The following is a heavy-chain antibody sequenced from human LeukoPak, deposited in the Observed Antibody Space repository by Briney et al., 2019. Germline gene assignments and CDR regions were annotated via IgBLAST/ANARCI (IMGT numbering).Heavy chain of an antibody. CDR1: GFTFSSYW. V-gene: IGHV3-7*01. CDR2: ISHNGNVN. CDR3: VVDLSGSADY. D-gene: IGHD3-10*01. J-gene: IGHJ4*02. Sequence: GGSLRLSCAASGFTFSSYWMNWARQAPGKGLEWVASISHNGNVNYYVDSVKGRFTISRDNAKNTLYLQMNSLRTEDSALYYCVVDLSGSADYWGQGTLVTVSS.